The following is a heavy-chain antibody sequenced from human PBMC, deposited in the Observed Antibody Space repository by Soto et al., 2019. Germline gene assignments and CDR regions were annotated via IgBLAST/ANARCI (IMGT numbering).Heavy chain of an antibody. CDR2: IYYSGST. J-gene: IGHJ4*02. D-gene: IGHD2-21*02. CDR3: ARTGAYCGGDCQFFDY. CDR1: GGSISSSSYY. V-gene: IGHV4-39*01. Sequence: PSETLSLTCTVSGGSISSSSYYWGWIRQPPGKGLEWIGSIYYSGSTYYNPSLKSRVTISVDTSKNQFSLKLSSVTAADTAVYYCARTGAYCGGDCQFFDYWGQGTLVTVSS.